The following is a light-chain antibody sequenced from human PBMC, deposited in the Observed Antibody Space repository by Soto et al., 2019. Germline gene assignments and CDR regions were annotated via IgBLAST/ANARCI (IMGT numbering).Light chain of an antibody. J-gene: IGLJ2*01. Sequence: QSVLTQPPSVSGAPGQRVTLSCTGSISNIGAGYGVHWYQQLPGRAPKLLVYDNTKRHSGVPDRFSASKSGTSASLAITRLQADDEADYYCQSYDSSLSGVVFGGGTKLTVL. V-gene: IGLV1-40*01. CDR1: ISNIGAGYG. CDR3: QSYDSSLSGVV. CDR2: DNT.